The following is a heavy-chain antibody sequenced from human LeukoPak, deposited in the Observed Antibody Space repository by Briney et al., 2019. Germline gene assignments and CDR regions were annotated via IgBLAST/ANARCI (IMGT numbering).Heavy chain of an antibody. J-gene: IGHJ4*02. CDR3: AKQLGYCSDGSCYFPY. CDR1: GFTFSSSA. V-gene: IGHV3-23*01. Sequence: GGSLSLSCAASGFTFSSSAMSWVRQAPGKGLEWVSAISNNGGYTYYADSVQGRFTISRDNSKSTLCLQMNSLRAEDTAVYYCAKQLGYCSDGSCYFPYWGQGTLVTVSS. D-gene: IGHD2-15*01. CDR2: ISNNGGYT.